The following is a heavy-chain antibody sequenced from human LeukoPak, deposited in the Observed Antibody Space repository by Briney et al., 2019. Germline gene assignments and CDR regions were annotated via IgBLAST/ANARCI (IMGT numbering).Heavy chain of an antibody. CDR2: INSGGSST. J-gene: IGHJ4*02. Sequence: GGSLRLSCAVSGFTFSSYWMHWVRQAPGKGLVGVSRINSGGSSTTYADSVKGRFTISRDNSKNTLYLQMNSLRIEDTAVYYCGRGSVGFGELNYWGQGTLVTVSS. CDR1: GFTFSSYW. CDR3: GRGSVGFGELNY. D-gene: IGHD3-10*01. V-gene: IGHV3-74*03.